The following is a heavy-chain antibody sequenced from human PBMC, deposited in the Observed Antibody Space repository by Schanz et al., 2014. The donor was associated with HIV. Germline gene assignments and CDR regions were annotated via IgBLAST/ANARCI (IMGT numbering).Heavy chain of an antibody. CDR1: GYTFTSYY. CDR3: TRLHYYYDRSGFSFDC. CDR2: INPNSGGT. Sequence: QVQLVQSGAELKKPGASVQVSCKASGYTFTSYYIHWVRQAPGQGLEWMGWINPNSGGTNLAQKFEGRVTMTIDRSITTASMELSRLNSDDTAMYFCTRLHYYYDRSGFSFDCWGQGTLVTVSS. V-gene: IGHV1-2*02. D-gene: IGHD3-22*01. J-gene: IGHJ4*02.